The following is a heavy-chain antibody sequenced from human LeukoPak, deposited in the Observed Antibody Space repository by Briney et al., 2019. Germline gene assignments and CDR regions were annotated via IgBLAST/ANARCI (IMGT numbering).Heavy chain of an antibody. Sequence: SVKVSCKASGGTFSSYAISWVRQAPGQGLEWMGRIIPIFGTANYAQKFQGRVTITTDESTSTAYTELSSLRSEDTAVYYCARMASSYSSSSYWGQGTLVTVSS. J-gene: IGHJ4*02. CDR3: ARMASSYSSSSY. CDR2: IIPIFGTA. D-gene: IGHD6-13*01. V-gene: IGHV1-69*05. CDR1: GGTFSSYA.